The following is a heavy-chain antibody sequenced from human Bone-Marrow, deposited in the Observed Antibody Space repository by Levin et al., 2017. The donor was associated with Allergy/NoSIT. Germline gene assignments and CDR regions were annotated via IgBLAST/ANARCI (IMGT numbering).Heavy chain of an antibody. CDR1: GGTFSSYA. D-gene: IGHD6-13*01. V-gene: IGHV1-69*13. Sequence: GASVKVSCKASGGTFSSYAISWVRQAPGQGLEWMGGIIPIFGTANYAQKFQGRVTITADESTSTAYMELSSLRSEDTAVYYCARAQYSSSWYDAGDYWGQGTLVTVSS. CDR2: IIPIFGTA. J-gene: IGHJ4*02. CDR3: ARAQYSSSWYDAGDY.